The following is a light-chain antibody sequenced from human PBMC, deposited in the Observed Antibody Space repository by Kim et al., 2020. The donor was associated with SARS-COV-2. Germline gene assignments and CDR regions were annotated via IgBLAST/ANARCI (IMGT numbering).Light chain of an antibody. CDR1: QSISRSY. V-gene: IGKV3-20*01. CDR2: GAS. CDR3: HQYGSSPRT. Sequence: EIVLTQSPGTLSLSPGERATLSCRASQSISRSYLAWYQQQPGQAPRLLIYGASSRATGIPDRFSGSASETDFTLTISRLEPEDFAMYYCHQYGSSPRTFGGGTKVDIK. J-gene: IGKJ4*01.